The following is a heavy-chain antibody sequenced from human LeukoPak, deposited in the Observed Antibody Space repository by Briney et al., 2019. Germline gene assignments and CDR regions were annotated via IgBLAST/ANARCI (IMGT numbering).Heavy chain of an antibody. CDR1: GGSFSGYY. D-gene: IGHD3-3*01. V-gene: IGHV4-34*01. CDR2: INHSGST. CDR3: ARSGYDFWSGYYTRGRDYYGMDV. Sequence: LETLSLTCAVYGGSFSGYYWSWIRQPPGKGLEWIGEINHSGSTNYNPSLKSRVTISVDTSKNQFSLKLSSVTAADTAVYYCARSGYDFWSGYYTRGRDYYGMDVWGQGTTVTVSS. J-gene: IGHJ6*02.